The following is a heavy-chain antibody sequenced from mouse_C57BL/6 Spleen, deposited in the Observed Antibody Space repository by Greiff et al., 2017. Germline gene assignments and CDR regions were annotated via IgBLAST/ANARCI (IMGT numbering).Heavy chain of an antibody. CDR2: IDPSDSYT. D-gene: IGHD4-1*01. V-gene: IGHV1-50*01. Sequence: QVQLQQPGAELVKPGASVKLSCKASGYTFTSYWMQWVKQRPGQGLEWIGEIDPSDSYTNYNQKFKGKATLTVYTSSSTAYMQLSSLTSEDSAVYYCATWDVAYWGQGTLVTVSA. CDR3: ATWDVAY. CDR1: GYTFTSYW. J-gene: IGHJ3*01.